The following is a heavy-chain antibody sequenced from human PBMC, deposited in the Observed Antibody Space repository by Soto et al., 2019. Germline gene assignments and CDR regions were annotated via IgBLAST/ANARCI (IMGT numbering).Heavy chain of an antibody. V-gene: IGHV1-18*01. CDR3: ARDLTKISSSWSYYYYYGMDV. CDR1: GYTFTSYG. Sequence: ASVKVSCKASGYTFTSYGISWGRQAPGQGLEGMGWISAYNGNTNYAQKLQGRVTMTTDTSTSTAYMELRSLRSDDTAVYYCARDLTKISSSWSYYYYYGMDVWGQGTTVTVSS. J-gene: IGHJ6*02. D-gene: IGHD6-13*01. CDR2: ISAYNGNT.